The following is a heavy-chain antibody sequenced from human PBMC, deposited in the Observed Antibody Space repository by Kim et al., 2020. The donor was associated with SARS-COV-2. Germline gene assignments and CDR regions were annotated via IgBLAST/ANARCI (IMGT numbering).Heavy chain of an antibody. Sequence: SVKVSCKASGGTFSSYAINWVRQAPGQGLEWMGGIIPIFGTANYAQKFQGRVTITADESTSTAYMELSSLRSEDTAMYYCAKEGAWGPQKYGMDVWGHGTTVTVSS. CDR2: IIPIFGTA. CDR3: AKEGAWGPQKYGMDV. V-gene: IGHV1-69*13. J-gene: IGHJ6*02. CDR1: GGTFSSYA. D-gene: IGHD3-16*01.